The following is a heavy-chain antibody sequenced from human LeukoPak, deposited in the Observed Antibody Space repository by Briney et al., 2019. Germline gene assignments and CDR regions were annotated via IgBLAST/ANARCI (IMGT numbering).Heavy chain of an antibody. CDR2: ISGSGSDI. D-gene: IGHD2-8*01. CDR3: STDPRLLIY. V-gene: IGHV3-11*01. Sequence: GGSLRLSCAASGFRFNNFVMNWIRQTPGKGLEWLAYISGSGSDIYYADSVKGRFTISRDNAKNSLYLQMNSLRPEDTALYYCSTDPRLLIYWGHGTLVTVSS. J-gene: IGHJ4*01. CDR1: GFRFNNFV.